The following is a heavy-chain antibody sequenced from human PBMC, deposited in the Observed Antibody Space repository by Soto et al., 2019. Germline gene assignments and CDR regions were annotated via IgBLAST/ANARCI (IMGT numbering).Heavy chain of an antibody. J-gene: IGHJ6*02. D-gene: IGHD3-10*01. Sequence: SETLSLTCTVSGGSISSNDYLWAWIRQSPGKGLEWIGTIHYSGSTYYNPSLKSRLSISVDTSKNQFSLELSSVTAADTSLYYCARSLYGSGYYSYYGMDVWGQGTTVTVSS. V-gene: IGHV4-39*01. CDR3: ARSLYGSGYYSYYGMDV. CDR1: GGSISSNDYL. CDR2: IHYSGST.